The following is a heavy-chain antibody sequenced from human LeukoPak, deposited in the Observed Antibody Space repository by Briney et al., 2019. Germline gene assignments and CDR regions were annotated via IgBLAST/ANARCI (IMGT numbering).Heavy chain of an antibody. Sequence: KPSETLSLTCAVSAYSISSGYNWGWIRQPPGKGLEWIGNVYHSGSTYYNPSLRSRVTISVDTSKNQFSLKLNSVSAADTAVYYCAKHFSEYQLLRGGFFDYWGQGTLVTVSS. CDR3: AKHFSEYQLLRGGFFDY. J-gene: IGHJ4*02. D-gene: IGHD2-2*01. CDR2: VYHSGST. V-gene: IGHV4-38-2*01. CDR1: AYSISSGYN.